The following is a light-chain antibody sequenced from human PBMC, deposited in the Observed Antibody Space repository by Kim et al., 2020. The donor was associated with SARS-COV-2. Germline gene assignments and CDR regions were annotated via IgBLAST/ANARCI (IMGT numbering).Light chain of an antibody. CDR3: QQTYSTPPT. Sequence: DIQMTQSPSSLSASVGDRVTIACRASQSISRYLNWYQHKPGKAPNLLIYSASSLQSGVPSRFSGSGSGTDFTLTISSLQPEDFATYYCQQTYSTPPTFGQGTKLEIK. CDR2: SAS. V-gene: IGKV1-39*01. CDR1: QSISRY. J-gene: IGKJ2*01.